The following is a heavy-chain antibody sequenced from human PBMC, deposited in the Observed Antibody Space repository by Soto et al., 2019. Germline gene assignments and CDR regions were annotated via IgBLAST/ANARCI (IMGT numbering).Heavy chain of an antibody. Sequence: QVQLVQSGAEGKKPGSSVQVSCKASGGTFSSYAISWLRQAPGQGLEWMGGIIPIFGTANYAQKFQGRVTITADESTSTAYMELSSLRCEDTAVYYCARVDGYKYYFDHWGQGTLVTVSS. D-gene: IGHD5-12*01. V-gene: IGHV1-69*01. J-gene: IGHJ4*02. CDR3: ARVDGYKYYFDH. CDR2: IIPIFGTA. CDR1: GGTFSSYA.